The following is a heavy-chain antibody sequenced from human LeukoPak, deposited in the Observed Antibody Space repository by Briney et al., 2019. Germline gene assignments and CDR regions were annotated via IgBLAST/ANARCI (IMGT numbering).Heavy chain of an antibody. CDR3: AKDRGLQSYYFDL. V-gene: IGHV3-23*01. CDR1: GFTSSRYA. Sequence: GGSLRLSCAASGFTSSRYALRWVRQAPGKGLELVSGISGSSGTTYYADSVKGRFTISSDNSKNTVYLQMNSLRGEDTAVYYCAKDRGLQSYYFDLWGRGTLVTVSS. J-gene: IGHJ2*01. CDR2: ISGSSGTT. D-gene: IGHD4-11*01.